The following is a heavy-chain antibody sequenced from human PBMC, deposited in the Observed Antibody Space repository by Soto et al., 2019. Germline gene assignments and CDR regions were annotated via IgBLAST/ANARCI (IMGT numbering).Heavy chain of an antibody. D-gene: IGHD6-6*01. CDR2: INPSGGST. J-gene: IGHJ3*02. Sequence: GASVKVSCKASGYTFTSYYMHWVRQAPGQGLEWMGIINPSGGSTSYAQKFQGRVTMTRDTSTSTVYMELSSLRSEDTAVYYCARSPYSSSSGYDAFDIWGQGTMVTVSS. CDR3: ARSPYSSSSGYDAFDI. CDR1: GYTFTSYY. V-gene: IGHV1-46*03.